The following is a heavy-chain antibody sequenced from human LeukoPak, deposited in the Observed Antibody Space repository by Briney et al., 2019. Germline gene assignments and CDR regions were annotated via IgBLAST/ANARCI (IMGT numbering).Heavy chain of an antibody. CDR1: GGSISSGSYY. CDR2: IYTSGST. Sequence: PSETLSLTCTVSGGSISSGSYYWSWIRQPAGKGLEWIGRIYTSGSTNYNPSLKSRVTISVDTSKNQFSLKLSSVTATDTAVYYCARDLRQQLGQYYYYYYMDVWGKGTTDTVSS. J-gene: IGHJ6*03. CDR3: ARDLRQQLGQYYYYYYMDV. D-gene: IGHD6-13*01. V-gene: IGHV4-61*02.